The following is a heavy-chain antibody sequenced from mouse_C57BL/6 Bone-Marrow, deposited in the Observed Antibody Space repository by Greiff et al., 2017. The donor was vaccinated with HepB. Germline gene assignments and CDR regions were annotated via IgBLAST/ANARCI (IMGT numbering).Heavy chain of an antibody. V-gene: IGHV1-64*01. D-gene: IGHD2-2*01. J-gene: IGHJ4*01. Sequence: QVQLQQPGAELVKPGASVKLSCKASGYTFTSYWMHWVKQRPGQGLEWIGMIHPNSGSNNYNEKFKSKATLTVDKSSSTAYMQLSSLTSADSAVYYCARCRSTMVTSAMDYWGQGTSVTVSS. CDR2: IHPNSGSN. CDR1: GYTFTSYW. CDR3: ARCRSTMVTSAMDY.